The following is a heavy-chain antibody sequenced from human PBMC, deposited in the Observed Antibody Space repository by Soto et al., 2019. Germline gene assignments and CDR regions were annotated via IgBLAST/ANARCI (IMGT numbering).Heavy chain of an antibody. V-gene: IGHV5-10-1*01. Sequence: GESLKISCKGSGYSFTSYWISWVRQMPGKGLEWMGRIDPSDSYTNYSPSFQGHVTISADKSISTAYLQWSSLKASDTAMYYCARHVVEQAEYYYGMDVWGQGTTVTVSS. J-gene: IGHJ6*02. CDR1: GYSFTSYW. D-gene: IGHD3-16*02. CDR2: IDPSDSYT. CDR3: ARHVVEQAEYYYGMDV.